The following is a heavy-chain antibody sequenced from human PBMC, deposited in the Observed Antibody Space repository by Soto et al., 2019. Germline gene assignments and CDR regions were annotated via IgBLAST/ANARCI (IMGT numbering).Heavy chain of an antibody. J-gene: IGHJ4*02. V-gene: IGHV3-7*01. CDR3: ARDALRWRSFDS. CDR2: IKEDGSEK. Sequence: VQLVESGGGLVQPGGSLRLSCATSAFTFTNYYMNWVRQAPGKGLEWVANIKEDGSEKYYVDSVKGRFTISRDNAMKSLYLEMHSLRAEDTAVYYCARDALRWRSFDSWGQGTLVTVSS. CDR1: AFTFTNYY. D-gene: IGHD2-21*01.